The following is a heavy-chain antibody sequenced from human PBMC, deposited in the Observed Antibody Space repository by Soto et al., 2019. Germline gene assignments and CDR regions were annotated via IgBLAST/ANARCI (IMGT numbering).Heavy chain of an antibody. Sequence: QVQLVQSGAEVKKPGSSVKVSCKASGGTFTSYAINWVRQVPGQGLEWMGGIIPLCATPNYAQKFQGRVTITADKLTRTASMELSSLRSEDTAVYYCARKLVGGKSFLERDGLNYYYGMDVWGQWTTVTVSS. CDR2: IIPLCATP. CDR1: GGTFTSYA. CDR3: ARKLVGGKSFLERDGLNYYYGMDV. J-gene: IGHJ6*01. D-gene: IGHD2-15*01. V-gene: IGHV1-69*06.